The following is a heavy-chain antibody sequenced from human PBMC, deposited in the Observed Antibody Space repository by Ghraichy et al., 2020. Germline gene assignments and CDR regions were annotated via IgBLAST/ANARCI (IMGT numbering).Heavy chain of an antibody. D-gene: IGHD3-10*01. Sequence: SETLSLTCTVSGGSISSNSYYWGWIRQPPGKGLEWIGSIYYSGSTYYNPSLKSRVTISVDTSKNQFSLKLSSVTAADTAVYYCARRAHYYYGSGSYDYWGQGTLVTVSS. J-gene: IGHJ4*02. CDR1: GGSISSNSYY. CDR3: ARRAHYYYGSGSYDY. V-gene: IGHV4-39*01. CDR2: IYYSGST.